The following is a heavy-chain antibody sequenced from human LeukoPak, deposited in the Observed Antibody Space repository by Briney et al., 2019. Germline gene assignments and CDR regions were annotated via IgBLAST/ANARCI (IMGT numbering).Heavy chain of an antibody. CDR2: INHSGST. D-gene: IGHD1-26*01. V-gene: IGHV4-34*01. J-gene: IGHJ4*02. CDR3: ARQESGSYDFDY. Sequence: SETLSLTCTVSGGSISSYYWSWIRQPPGKGLEWIGEINHSGSTNYNPSLKSRVTISVDTSKNQFSLKLSSVTAADTAVYYCARQESGSYDFDYWGQGILITVSS. CDR1: GGSISSYY.